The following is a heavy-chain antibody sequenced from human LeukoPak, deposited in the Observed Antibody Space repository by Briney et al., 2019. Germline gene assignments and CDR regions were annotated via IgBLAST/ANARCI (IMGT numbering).Heavy chain of an antibody. J-gene: IGHJ6*02. CDR1: GYTLTELS. V-gene: IGHV1-24*01. CDR2: FDPEDGET. CDR3: ARSPAGSPYYGMDV. D-gene: IGHD3-10*01. Sequence: ASVKVSCKVSGYTLTELSMHWVRQAPGKGLEWMGGFDPEDGETIYALKFQGRVTMTEDTSTDTAYMELSSLRSEDTAVYYCARSPAGSPYYGMDVWGQGTTVTVSS.